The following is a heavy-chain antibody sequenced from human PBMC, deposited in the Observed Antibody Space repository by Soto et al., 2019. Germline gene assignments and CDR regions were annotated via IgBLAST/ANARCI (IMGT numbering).Heavy chain of an antibody. CDR2: IRSKSFGGTT. J-gene: IGHJ4*02. CDR1: GFTFGEYA. Sequence: PGGSLRLSCTAPGFTFGEYAMSWFRQAPGKGLEWVGYIRSKSFGGTTEYAASVKGRFTISRDDSKSIAYLQMDSLETEDTAVYYCTRRQYLDYWGQGILVTVSS. CDR3: TRRQYLDY. V-gene: IGHV3-49*03.